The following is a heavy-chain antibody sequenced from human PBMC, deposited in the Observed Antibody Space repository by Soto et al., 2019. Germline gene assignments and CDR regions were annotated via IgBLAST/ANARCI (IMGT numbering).Heavy chain of an antibody. CDR3: AKDARKWWQRGHWFDP. CDR2: ISYDGSNK. D-gene: IGHD2-15*01. J-gene: IGHJ5*02. CDR1: GFTFSSYG. V-gene: IGHV3-30*18. Sequence: PGGSLRLSCAASGFTFSSYGMHWVRQAPGKGLEWVAVISYDGSNKYYADSVKGRFTISRDNSKNTLYLQMNSLRAEDTAVYYCAKDARKWWQRGHWFDPWGQGTLVTVSS.